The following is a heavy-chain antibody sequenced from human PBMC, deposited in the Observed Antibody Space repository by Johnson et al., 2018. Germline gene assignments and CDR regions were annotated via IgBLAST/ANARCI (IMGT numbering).Heavy chain of an antibody. Sequence: QVQLQQSGGGVVQPGRSLRLSCAASGFTFSSYGMHWVRQAPGKGLEWVAVIWYDGSNKYYADSVKGRFTIPRDNSKKTLYLQMNSLRAEDTAVYYCARVKVPAMVTDYYYYGMDVWGQGTTVTVSS. J-gene: IGHJ6*02. D-gene: IGHD5-18*01. CDR2: IWYDGSNK. CDR3: ARVKVPAMVTDYYYYGMDV. CDR1: GFTFSSYG. V-gene: IGHV3-33*01.